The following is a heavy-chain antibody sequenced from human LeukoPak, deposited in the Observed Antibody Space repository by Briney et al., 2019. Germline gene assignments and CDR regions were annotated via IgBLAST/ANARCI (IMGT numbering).Heavy chain of an antibody. Sequence: GGSLRLSCAASGLTLSRHWMSWVRQAPGKGLEWVADIKEDGSQKHHEDSVKGRFSISRDNAKNSLNLQMNSLRAEDTAFFYREKTEYEMDVWGQGTPVTVSS. J-gene: IGHJ6*02. D-gene: IGHD1-14*01. CDR2: IKEDGSQK. V-gene: IGHV3-7*05. CDR3: EKTEYEMDV. CDR1: GLTLSRHW.